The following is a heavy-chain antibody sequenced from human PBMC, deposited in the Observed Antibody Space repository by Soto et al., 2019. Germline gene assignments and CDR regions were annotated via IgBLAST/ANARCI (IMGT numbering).Heavy chain of an antibody. Sequence: QLQLQESGPGLVKPSETLSLTCTVSGGSISSTSYYWAWIRQPPGKGLEWIGSIYYSGSTYYNPSLKSRVTISVDTSKNQFALNLNSVTAADTAVYFCARLERIAVPTTLGGWLDPWGQGTLVTVSS. D-gene: IGHD6-19*01. CDR3: ARLERIAVPTTLGGWLDP. CDR1: GGSISSTSYY. V-gene: IGHV4-39*01. CDR2: IYYSGST. J-gene: IGHJ5*02.